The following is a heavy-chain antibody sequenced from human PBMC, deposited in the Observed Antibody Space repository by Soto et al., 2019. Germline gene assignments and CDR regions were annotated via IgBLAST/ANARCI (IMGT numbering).Heavy chain of an antibody. D-gene: IGHD2-2*01. J-gene: IGHJ6*02. CDR1: GYTFTGYY. V-gene: IGHV1-2*02. CDR3: ARERYQVISDGMDV. Sequence: ASVKVSCKASGYTFTGYYIHWVREAPGQGLEWMGWINPQTGGTSYGQKFQGRVTLSRDTSIDTAYLELSRLRFDDAAVYFCARERYQVISDGMDVWGQGTTVTVSS. CDR2: INPQTGGT.